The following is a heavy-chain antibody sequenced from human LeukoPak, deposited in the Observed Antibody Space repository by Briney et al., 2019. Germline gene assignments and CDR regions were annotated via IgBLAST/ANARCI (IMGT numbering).Heavy chain of an antibody. CDR2: MNPKSANK. V-gene: IGHV1-8*01. CDR1: GYTFTSYD. D-gene: IGHD3-10*01. J-gene: IGHJ4*02. Sequence: ASVKVSCKASGYTFTSYDISWVRQAPGQGLEWMAWMNPKSANKGYAQKFQGTVTMTRNISISTAYMELNSLRAEDTAVYYCARDPSFGILWFGEFRRWGQGTLVTVSS. CDR3: ARDPSFGILWFGEFRR.